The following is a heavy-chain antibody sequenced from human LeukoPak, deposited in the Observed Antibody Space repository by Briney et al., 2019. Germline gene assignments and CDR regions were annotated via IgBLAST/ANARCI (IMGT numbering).Heavy chain of an antibody. CDR1: GGSVSSGSYY. Sequence: KPSETLSLTCTVSGGSVSSGSYYRSWIRQPPGKGLEWIGYIYYSGSTNYNPSLKSRVTISVDTSKNQFSLKLSSVTAADTAVYYCARADIVVVPAAKDDAFDIWGQGTMVTVSS. CDR2: IYYSGST. J-gene: IGHJ3*02. V-gene: IGHV4-61*01. D-gene: IGHD2-2*01. CDR3: ARADIVVVPAAKDDAFDI.